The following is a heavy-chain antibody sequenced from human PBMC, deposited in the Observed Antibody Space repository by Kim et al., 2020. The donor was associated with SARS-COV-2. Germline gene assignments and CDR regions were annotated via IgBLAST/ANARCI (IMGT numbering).Heavy chain of an antibody. V-gene: IGHV3-43*01. D-gene: IGHD1-26*01. J-gene: IGHJ4*02. Sequence: ADTGRGRFTISRDNNKTSLFLQMNSLRSEDTALYYCAKEMFGTKWVSFDSWGQGTQVTVFS. CDR3: AKEMFGTKWVSFDS.